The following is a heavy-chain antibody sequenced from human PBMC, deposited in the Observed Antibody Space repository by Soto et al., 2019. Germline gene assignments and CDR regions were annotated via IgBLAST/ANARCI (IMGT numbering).Heavy chain of an antibody. V-gene: IGHV3-66*01. CDR1: GFTVSNNY. Sequence: EVQLVESGGGLVQPGGSLRLSCAASGFTVSNNYMRWVRQAPGKGLEWVSLIYSGGATYYADSVKGRFTISRDNSKNTPYLQMNSRRAEDTAVYYCERDGTYNWVGGQGILVTVSS. CDR3: ERDGTYNWV. J-gene: IGHJ4*02. CDR2: IYSGGAT. D-gene: IGHD1-1*01.